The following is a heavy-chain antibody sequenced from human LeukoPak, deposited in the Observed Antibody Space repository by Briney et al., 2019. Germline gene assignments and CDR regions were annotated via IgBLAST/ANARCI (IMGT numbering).Heavy chain of an antibody. CDR3: ARRRGAILTGYHTDY. V-gene: IGHV1-18*01. D-gene: IGHD3-9*01. CDR1: GYTFTSYG. Sequence: ASVKVSCKASGYTFTSYGISWVRQAPGQGLEWMGWISAYNGNTNYAQKLQGRVTMTTDTSTSAAYMELRSLRSDDTAVYYCARRRGAILTGYHTDYWGQGTLVTVSS. CDR2: ISAYNGNT. J-gene: IGHJ4*02.